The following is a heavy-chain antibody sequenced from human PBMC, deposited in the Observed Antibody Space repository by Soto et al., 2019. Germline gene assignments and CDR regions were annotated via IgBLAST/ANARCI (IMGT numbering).Heavy chain of an antibody. J-gene: IGHJ6*02. CDR1: GDSGFSFSSFG. V-gene: IGHV3-30*18. D-gene: IGHD5-18*01. CDR2: ISYDGSNR. Sequence: VQVVESGGGVVQPGGSLRLSCAASGDSGFSFSSFGMHWVRQAPGKGLEWVAVISYDGSNRHFADSVKGRFTVSRDKALPKVDPQKNSLGPYGKAVLYGSKDRMVTSYVYGMDVWGQGTAVTVSS. CDR3: SKDRMVTSYVYGMDV.